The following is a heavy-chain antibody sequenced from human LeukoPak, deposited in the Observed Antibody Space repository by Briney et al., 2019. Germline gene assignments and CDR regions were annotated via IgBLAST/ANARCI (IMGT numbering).Heavy chain of an antibody. V-gene: IGHV3-23*01. J-gene: IGHJ4*02. CDR2: ISGDGART. CDR1: AFPFSTYV. Sequence: PGGSLRLSCAASAFPFSTYVMSWVRQAPGGGLEWISSISGDGARTYYTNSVKGRLTISRDNPKNTLFLQVNSLRVEDTAVYYCAKGGFTTPLHYWGQGTLVTVSS. D-gene: IGHD1-14*01. CDR3: AKGGFTTPLHY.